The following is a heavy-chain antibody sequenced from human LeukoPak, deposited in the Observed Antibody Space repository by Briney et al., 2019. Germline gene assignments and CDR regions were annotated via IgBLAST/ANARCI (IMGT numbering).Heavy chain of an antibody. J-gene: IGHJ5*02. CDR1: GGTFSSYA. V-gene: IGHV1-69*06. Sequence: SVRVSCKASGGTFSSYAISWVRQAPGQGLEWMGGIIPIFGTANYARKFQGRVTITADKSTSTAYMELSSLRSEDTAVYYCARVIAVAGQLNWFDPWGQGTLVTVSS. D-gene: IGHD6-19*01. CDR2: IIPIFGTA. CDR3: ARVIAVAGQLNWFDP.